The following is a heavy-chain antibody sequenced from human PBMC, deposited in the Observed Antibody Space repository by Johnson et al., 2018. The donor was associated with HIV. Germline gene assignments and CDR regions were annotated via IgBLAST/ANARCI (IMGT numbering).Heavy chain of an antibody. CDR1: GFTFSNYG. CDR3: TKDRTNWGYDAFDI. D-gene: IGHD7-27*01. CDR2: VWYDGSNK. Sequence: QVQLVESGGGVVPPGRSLRLSCVASGFTFSNYGMHWVRQAPGKGLEWVAAVWYDGSNKYYANSVTGRFTIFRDNSENTMYLQMNRLRADDTAVYFCTKDRTNWGYDAFDIWGQGTMVTVSS. V-gene: IGHV3-33*06. J-gene: IGHJ3*02.